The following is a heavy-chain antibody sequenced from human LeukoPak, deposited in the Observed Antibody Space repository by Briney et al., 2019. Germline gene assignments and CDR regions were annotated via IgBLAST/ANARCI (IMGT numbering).Heavy chain of an antibody. Sequence: ASVKASCKASGGTFSSYAISWVRQAPGQGLEWMGGIIPIFGTANYAQKFQGRVTITADESTSTAYMELSSLRSEDTAVYYCARDAGGQQLRARFYGMDVWGQGTTVTVSS. CDR3: ARDAGGQQLRARFYGMDV. J-gene: IGHJ6*02. D-gene: IGHD6-13*01. CDR1: GGTFSSYA. CDR2: IIPIFGTA. V-gene: IGHV1-69*13.